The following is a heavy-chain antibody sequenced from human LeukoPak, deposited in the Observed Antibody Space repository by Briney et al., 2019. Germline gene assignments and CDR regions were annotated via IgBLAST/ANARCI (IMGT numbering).Heavy chain of an antibody. Sequence: ASVKVSCKASGYTFTSYGISWVRQAPGQGLEWMGWISAYNGNTNYAQKLQGRVTMTTDTSTSTAYMELRSLRSDDTAVYYCARFYLGVAATYWFDPWGQGTLVTVSS. CDR2: ISAYNGNT. D-gene: IGHD6-19*01. J-gene: IGHJ5*02. V-gene: IGHV1-18*01. CDR3: ARFYLGVAATYWFDP. CDR1: GYTFTSYG.